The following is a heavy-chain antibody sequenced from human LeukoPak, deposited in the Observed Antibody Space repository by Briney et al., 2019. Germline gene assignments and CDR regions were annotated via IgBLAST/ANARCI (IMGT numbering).Heavy chain of an antibody. Sequence: PGRSLRLSCAASGFSFSSYAMHWVRQAPAKGLECLAFKSYDGTKEHYADSVKGRFTISRDNSMNTLYLQINSLGPEDTAVYYCAKDRYGSGNNYLDAWGQGTLVTVSS. J-gene: IGHJ4*02. V-gene: IGHV3-30*18. CDR1: GFSFSSYA. CDR2: KSYDGTKE. CDR3: AKDRYGSGNNYLDA. D-gene: IGHD3-10*01.